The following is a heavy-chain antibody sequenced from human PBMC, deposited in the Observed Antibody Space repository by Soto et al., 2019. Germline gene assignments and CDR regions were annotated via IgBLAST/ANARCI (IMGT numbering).Heavy chain of an antibody. CDR1: GFTFSRYA. CDR2: ISGSGGST. CDR3: AKGSVAGPRNYYYGLAV. J-gene: IGHJ6*02. D-gene: IGHD2-15*01. Sequence: GGALRLPWAASGFTFSRYAMSWFRQAPGKGLEWVSAISGSGGSTYYADSVKGRFTISRDNSKNTLYLQMNSLRAEDTAVYYCAKGSVAGPRNYYYGLAVWAQGTTVSVS. V-gene: IGHV3-23*01.